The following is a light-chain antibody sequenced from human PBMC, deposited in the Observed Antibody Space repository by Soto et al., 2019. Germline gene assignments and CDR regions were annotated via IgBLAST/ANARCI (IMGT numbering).Light chain of an antibody. V-gene: IGKV3-20*01. CDR3: QHYGTSWWT. CDR2: GAS. CDR1: QSVSSSY. Sequence: EIVLTQSPGTLSLSPGERATLSCRASQSVSSSYLAWYQQKPGQAPRLLISGASGRATGIPVRFSSSGSETDFTLTISRLEPEHFAVYYCQHYGTSWWTFGQGTKV. J-gene: IGKJ1*01.